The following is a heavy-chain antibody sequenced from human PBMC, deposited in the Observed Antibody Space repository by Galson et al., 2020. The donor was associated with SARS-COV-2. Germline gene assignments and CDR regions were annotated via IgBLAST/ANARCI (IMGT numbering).Heavy chain of an antibody. V-gene: IGHV6-1*01. CDR1: GDSVSSNTAA. CDR3: ARDGGAGWALNWFDP. D-gene: IGHD6-19*01. J-gene: IGHJ5*02. CDR2: TYYRSTWHN. Sequence: SQTLSLTCAISGDSVSSNTAAWNWIRQSPSRGLEWLGRTYYRSTWHNNYAVSVKSRITINPDTPKNLFTLQLDSVTPEDTGVYYCARDGGAGWALNWFDPWGQGTLVTVSS.